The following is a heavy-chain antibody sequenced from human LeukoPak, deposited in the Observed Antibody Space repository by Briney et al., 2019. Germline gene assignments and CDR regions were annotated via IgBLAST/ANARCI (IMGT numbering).Heavy chain of an antibody. CDR3: ARPGYSSSWYYFDY. J-gene: IGHJ4*02. D-gene: IGHD6-13*01. Sequence: SETLSLTCTVSGYSISSGYYWGWIRQPPGKGLEWIGSIYHSGSTYYNPSLKSRVTISVDTSKNQFSLKLSSVTAADTAVYYCARPGYSSSWYYFDYWGQGTLVTVPS. CDR1: GYSISSGYY. CDR2: IYHSGST. V-gene: IGHV4-38-2*02.